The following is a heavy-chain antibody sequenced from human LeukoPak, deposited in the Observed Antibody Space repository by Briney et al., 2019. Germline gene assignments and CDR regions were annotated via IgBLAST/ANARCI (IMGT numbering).Heavy chain of an antibody. Sequence: SETLSLTCAVYGGSFSGYYWSWIRQPPGKGLEWIGEINHSGSTNYNPSLKSRVTISVDTSKNQFSLKLSSVTAADTAVYYCARGFLPHSRFDPWGQGTLVTVSS. CDR2: INHSGST. V-gene: IGHV4-34*01. CDR3: ARGFLPHSRFDP. CDR1: GGSFSGYY. J-gene: IGHJ5*02. D-gene: IGHD2/OR15-2a*01.